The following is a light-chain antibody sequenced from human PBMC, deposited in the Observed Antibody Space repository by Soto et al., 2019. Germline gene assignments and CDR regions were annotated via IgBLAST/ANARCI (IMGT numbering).Light chain of an antibody. J-gene: IGKJ4*02. CDR3: QQYKNGSRA. CDR1: QSLXSNF. V-gene: IGKV3-20*01. CDR2: GAS. Sequence: DIVLTQSPGTLSLSPGESATLACRASQSLXSNFRAWYQQKPGQAPRLLXDGASNMATGSPDRLSGSGSVTDFTLTISRLEPEDFAVYYFQQYKNGSRAFGGGTKVDIK.